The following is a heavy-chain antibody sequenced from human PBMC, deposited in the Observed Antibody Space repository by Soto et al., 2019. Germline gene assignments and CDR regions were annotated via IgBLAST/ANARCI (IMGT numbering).Heavy chain of an antibody. D-gene: IGHD6-6*01. CDR2: IYYSGST. V-gene: IGHV4-39*01. CDR3: ATPPDSSSVY. J-gene: IGHJ4*02. Sequence: PSETLSLTCTVSGGSISSSSYYWGWIRQPPGKGLEWIGGIYYSGSTYYNPSLKSRVTISVDTSKNQFSLKLSSVTAADTAVYYCATPPDSSSVYWGQGTLVTVSS. CDR1: GGSISSSSYY.